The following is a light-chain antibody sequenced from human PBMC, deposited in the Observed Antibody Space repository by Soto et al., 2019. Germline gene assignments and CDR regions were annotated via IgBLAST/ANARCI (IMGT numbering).Light chain of an antibody. V-gene: IGKV1-5*03. Sequence: DIHMTQSPSTLSASVGDRVTITCRASQSISIWLAWYQQKPGKAPNLLIYKTSSLETGVPSRFSGSGSGTEFTLNISSLQPDDFATYYCQNSYYYSWTFGQVTKVE. CDR3: QNSYYYSWT. CDR1: QSISIW. CDR2: KTS. J-gene: IGKJ1*01.